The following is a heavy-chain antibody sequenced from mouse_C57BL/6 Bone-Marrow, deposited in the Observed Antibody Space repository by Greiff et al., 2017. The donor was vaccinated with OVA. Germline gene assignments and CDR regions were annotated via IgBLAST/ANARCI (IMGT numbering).Heavy chain of an antibody. J-gene: IGHJ1*03. CDR2: INPGSGGT. CDR3: ARGGRLRYFDV. V-gene: IGHV1-54*01. D-gene: IGHD1-2*01. Sequence: VQLQQSGAELVRPGTSVKVSCKASGYAFTNYLIEWVKQRPGQGLEWIGVINPGSGGTNYNEKFKGKATLTADKSSSTAYMQLSSLTSEDSAVYFCARGGRLRYFDVWGTGTTVTVSS. CDR1: GYAFTNYL.